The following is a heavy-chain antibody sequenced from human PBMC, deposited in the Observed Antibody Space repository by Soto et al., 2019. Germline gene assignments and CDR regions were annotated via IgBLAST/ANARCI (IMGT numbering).Heavy chain of an antibody. D-gene: IGHD3-3*01. Sequence: LKISCAASGFTFSSYWMSWVRQAPGKGLEWVANIKQDGSEKYYVDSEKGRFTISRDNAKNSLYLQMNSLRAEDTAVYYCARDPYYDFWSGYFSWGQGTLVTVSS. CDR3: ARDPYYDFWSGYFS. CDR2: IKQDGSEK. V-gene: IGHV3-7*01. J-gene: IGHJ5*02. CDR1: GFTFSSYW.